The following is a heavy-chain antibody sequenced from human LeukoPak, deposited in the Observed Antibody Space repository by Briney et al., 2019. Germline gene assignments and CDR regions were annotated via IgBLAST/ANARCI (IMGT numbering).Heavy chain of an antibody. D-gene: IGHD3-10*01. V-gene: IGHV3-23*01. CDR3: AKVEWFGELLSLEPYYFDY. Sequence: PGGSLRLSCAASGFTFSSYAMSWVRQAPGKGLEWVSAISGSGGSTHYADSVKGRFTISRDNSKNTLYLQMNSLRAEDTAVYYCAKVEWFGELLSLEPYYFDYWGQGTLVTVSS. CDR2: ISGSGGST. CDR1: GFTFSSYA. J-gene: IGHJ4*02.